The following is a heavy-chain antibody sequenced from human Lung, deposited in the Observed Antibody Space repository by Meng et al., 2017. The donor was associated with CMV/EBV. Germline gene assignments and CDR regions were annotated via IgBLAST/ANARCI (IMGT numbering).Heavy chain of an antibody. CDR3: ARGVTEGATDY. V-gene: IGHV3-49*04. CDR2: IRSKAHGGTT. J-gene: IGHJ4*02. CDR1: GFNFGEYA. Sequence: GESLKISCTAAGFNFGEYAMTWVRQAPGKGLEWVGFIRSKAHGGTTDYAASVKGRFTIPRDDSENIASLEMNSLKTADTAVYFCARGVTEGATDYWGQGPLVPFSS. D-gene: IGHD1-26*01.